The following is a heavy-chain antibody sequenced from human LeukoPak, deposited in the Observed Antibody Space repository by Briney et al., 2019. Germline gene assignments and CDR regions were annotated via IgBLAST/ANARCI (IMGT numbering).Heavy chain of an antibody. Sequence: SVKVSCKASGGTFSSYAISWVRQAPGQGLEWMGGIIPIFGTANYAQKFQGRVTITADESTSTAYMELSSLRSEDTAVYYCARGITDNSGYYYFDYWGQGTLVIVSS. CDR2: IIPIFGTA. V-gene: IGHV1-69*13. D-gene: IGHD5-12*01. J-gene: IGHJ4*02. CDR1: GGTFSSYA. CDR3: ARGITDNSGYYYFDY.